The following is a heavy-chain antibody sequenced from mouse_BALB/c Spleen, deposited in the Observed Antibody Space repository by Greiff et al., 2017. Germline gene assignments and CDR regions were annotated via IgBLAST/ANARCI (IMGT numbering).Heavy chain of an antibody. CDR3: ARGPQAIYYDYDWFAY. CDR2: INPSSGNT. V-gene: IGHV1-4*02. Sequence: QVHVKQSAAELARPGASVKMSCKASGYTFTSYTMHWVKQRPGQGLEWIGYINPSSGNTEYNQKFKDKTTLTADKASSTAYMQLSSLTSEDSAVYYCARGPQAIYYDYDWFAYWGQGTLVTVSA. D-gene: IGHD2-4*01. J-gene: IGHJ3*01. CDR1: GYTFTSYT.